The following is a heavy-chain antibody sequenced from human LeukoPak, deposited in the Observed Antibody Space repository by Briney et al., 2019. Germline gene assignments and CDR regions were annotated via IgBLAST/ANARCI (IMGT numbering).Heavy chain of an antibody. CDR1: GGSISTYY. Sequence: SETLSLTCTVSGGSISTYYWSWIRQPPGKGLEWIGSIFVNGSTKYNPSLKSRVTISVDTSKNHLSLKLTSVTAADTAVYYCARRRPVGGRLWFDPWGQGTLVTVSS. J-gene: IGHJ5*02. CDR2: IFVNGST. V-gene: IGHV4-4*09. CDR3: ARRRPVGGRLWFDP. D-gene: IGHD2-15*01.